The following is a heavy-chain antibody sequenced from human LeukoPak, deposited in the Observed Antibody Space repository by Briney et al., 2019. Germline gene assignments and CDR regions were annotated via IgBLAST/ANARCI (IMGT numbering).Heavy chain of an antibody. J-gene: IGHJ4*02. CDR3: ARDGPGVTSPFDY. CDR2: IYYSGST. V-gene: IGHV4-59*12. CDR1: GGSISSYY. D-gene: IGHD2-21*02. Sequence: SETLSLTCTVSGGSISSYYWSWIRQPPGKGLEWIGYIYYSGSTAYNPSLKSRVTISVDTSKNQFSLKLSSVTAADTAVYYCARDGPGVTSPFDYWGQGTLVTVSS.